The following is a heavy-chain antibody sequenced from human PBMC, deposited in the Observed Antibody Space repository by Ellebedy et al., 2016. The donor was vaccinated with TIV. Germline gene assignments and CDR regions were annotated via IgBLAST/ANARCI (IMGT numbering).Heavy chain of an antibody. D-gene: IGHD4-17*01. V-gene: IGHV3-7*03. CDR3: ARGLSDYGDFKLDS. J-gene: IGHJ5*01. Sequence: GGSLRLSCEASGFTFPTYWINWVRQAPGKGLEWVANIKQDGSDKNYVDSVKGRFTISRDNGKKSLFLQMNNVRVEDTALYFCARGLSDYGDFKLDSWGHGTLVTVSS. CDR2: IKQDGSDK. CDR1: GFTFPTYW.